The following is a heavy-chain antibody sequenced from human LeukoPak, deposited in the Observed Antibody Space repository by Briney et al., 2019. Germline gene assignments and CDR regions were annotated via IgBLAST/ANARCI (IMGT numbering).Heavy chain of an antibody. D-gene: IGHD1-1*01. CDR3: ARQWLSNWNDVLFDP. CDR1: GYSFTSYW. V-gene: IGHV5-51*01. CDR2: IYPGDSDT. J-gene: IGHJ5*02. Sequence: GESLKISCKGSGYSFTSYWIGWVRQVPGKGLEWMGIIYPGDSDTRYSPSFQGQVTISADKSISTAYLQWSSLKASDTAMYYCARQWLSNWNDVLFDPWGQGTLVTVSS.